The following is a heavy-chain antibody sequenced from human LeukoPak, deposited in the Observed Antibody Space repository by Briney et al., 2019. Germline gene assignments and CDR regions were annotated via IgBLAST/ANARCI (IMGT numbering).Heavy chain of an antibody. D-gene: IGHD3-10*01. CDR2: IIPIFGTA. Sequence: ASVKVSCKASGGTFSSYAISWVRPAPGQGLEWMGVIIPIFGTANYSQKFQGRVTITADESTSTAYMELSSLRSEDTAVYYCARGRGGYYGSGPPFDYWGQGTLVTVSS. CDR1: GGTFSSYA. V-gene: IGHV1-69*01. CDR3: ARGRGGYYGSGPPFDY. J-gene: IGHJ4*02.